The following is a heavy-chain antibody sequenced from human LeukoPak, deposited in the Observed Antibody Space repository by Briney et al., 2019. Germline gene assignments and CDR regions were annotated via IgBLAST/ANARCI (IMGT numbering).Heavy chain of an antibody. Sequence: GGSLRLSCAASGFSFSGYAMSWVRQAPGRGLEWVSVISGSGVGTYYADSVKGRFTISRDNSKNTLYLQMNSLRAEDTAVYYCARNRGATASEYFQHWGQGTLVTVSS. D-gene: IGHD1-26*01. V-gene: IGHV3-23*01. CDR2: ISGSGVGT. CDR3: ARNRGATASEYFQH. J-gene: IGHJ1*01. CDR1: GFSFSGYA.